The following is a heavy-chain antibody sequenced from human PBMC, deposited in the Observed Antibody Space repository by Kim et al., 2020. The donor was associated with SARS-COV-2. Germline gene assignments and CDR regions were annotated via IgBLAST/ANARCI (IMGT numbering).Heavy chain of an antibody. J-gene: IGHJ6*02. D-gene: IGHD3-22*01. CDR1: GFTFSSYS. Sequence: GGSLRLSCAASGFTFSSYSMNWVRQAPGKGLEWVSYISSSSSTIYYADSVKGRFTISRDNAKNSLYLQMNSLRDEDTAVYYCASLHFSGYYPSNVYGMDVWGQGTTVTVSS. CDR3: ASLHFSGYYPSNVYGMDV. V-gene: IGHV3-48*02. CDR2: ISSSSSTI.